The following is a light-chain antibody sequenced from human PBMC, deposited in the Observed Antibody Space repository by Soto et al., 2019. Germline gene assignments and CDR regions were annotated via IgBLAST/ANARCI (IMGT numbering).Light chain of an antibody. CDR3: QQHDILPIA. V-gene: IGKV3-20*01. Sequence: EVVLTQSPGTLSLSSGDRAALCWGASQNLSRYFLAWYQHKPGQAPRLLISGASRRATGIPDRFSGAESGTDFTPTISRLEPEDFALYYCQQHDILPIAFGQGTRLEIK. J-gene: IGKJ5*01. CDR2: GAS. CDR1: QNLSRYF.